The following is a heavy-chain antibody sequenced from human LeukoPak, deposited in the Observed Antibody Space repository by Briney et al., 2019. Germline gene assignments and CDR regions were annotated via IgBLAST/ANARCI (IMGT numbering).Heavy chain of an antibody. CDR3: ASSPEYSSNWYPFDY. CDR2: IYYSGST. D-gene: IGHD6-13*01. Sequence: SETLSLTCAVSGGSISSGGYSWSWIRQPPGKGLEWIGYIYYSGSTNYNPSLKSRVTISVDTSKNQFSLKLSSVTAADTAVYYCASSPEYSSNWYPFDYWGQGTLVTVSS. V-gene: IGHV4-61*08. CDR1: GGSISSGGYS. J-gene: IGHJ4*02.